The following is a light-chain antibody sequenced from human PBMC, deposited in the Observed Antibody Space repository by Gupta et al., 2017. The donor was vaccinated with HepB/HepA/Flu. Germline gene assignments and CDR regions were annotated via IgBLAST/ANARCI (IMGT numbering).Light chain of an antibody. J-gene: IGKJ4*01. Sequence: DIQLTQSPSFLSASVGDRVTITCRASQGISSYLAWYQQKPGKAPKLMIYAASKGKSGVPSRFSGSGYGKEFTLTSSRRQPEDCANYYWQQLNSYHFFGGVTKVEIK. CDR1: QGISSY. CDR3: QQLNSYHF. CDR2: AAS. V-gene: IGKV1-9*01.